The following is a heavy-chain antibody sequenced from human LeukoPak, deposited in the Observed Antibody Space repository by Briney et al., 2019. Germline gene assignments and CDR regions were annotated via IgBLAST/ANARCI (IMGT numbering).Heavy chain of an antibody. J-gene: IGHJ4*02. CDR3: AGDRRSRLYEF. V-gene: IGHV3-33*01. CDR1: GFIFRNYG. CDR2: IWYDGSNK. Sequence: GGSLRLSCAASGFIFRNYGMHWVRQAPGKGLEWVAVIWYDGSNKYYADSVKGRFTISRDNARNTLYLQMNSLRAEDTAVYYCAGDRRSRLYEFWGQGTLVTVSS. D-gene: IGHD6-13*01.